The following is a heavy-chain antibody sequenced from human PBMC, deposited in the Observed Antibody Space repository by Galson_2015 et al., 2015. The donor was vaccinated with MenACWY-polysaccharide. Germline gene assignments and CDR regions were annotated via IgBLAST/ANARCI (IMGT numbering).Heavy chain of an antibody. V-gene: IGHV3-73*01. CDR2: IRSKANNYAT. Sequence: SLRLSCAASGFIFSDSAIHWVRQASGKGLEWVGRIRSKANNYATAYAASMKGRFTISRDDSKNTAHLQMNSLKIEDTAVYFCYRPTGDDGGNIDLWGRCPLVTVSS. CDR3: YRPTGDDGGNIDL. CDR1: GFIFSDSA. D-gene: IGHD4-23*01. J-gene: IGHJ2*01.